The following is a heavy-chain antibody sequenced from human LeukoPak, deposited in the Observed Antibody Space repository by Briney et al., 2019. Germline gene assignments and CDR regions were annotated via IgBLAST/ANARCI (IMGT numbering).Heavy chain of an antibody. CDR1: GGTLSSHA. J-gene: IGHJ4*02. CDR3: ARGYYDSSGYYS. Sequence: GASVTVSCEASGGTLSSHAISWVRQAPGEGLEWMGGIIPIFGTANYAQKFQGRVTITADESTSTAYMELSSLRSEDTAVYYCARGYYDSSGYYSWGQGTLVTVSS. V-gene: IGHV1-69*13. CDR2: IIPIFGTA. D-gene: IGHD3-22*01.